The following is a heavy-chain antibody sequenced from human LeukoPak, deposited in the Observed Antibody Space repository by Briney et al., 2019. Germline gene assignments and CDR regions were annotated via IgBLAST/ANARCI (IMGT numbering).Heavy chain of an antibody. D-gene: IGHD4-17*01. V-gene: IGHV1-18*01. CDR3: ARGPDYGDYPDAFDI. CDR1: GYTFTSYG. CDR2: ISAYNGNT. Sequence: ASVKVSCKASGYTFTSYGISWVRQAPGQGLEWMGWISAYNGNTNYAQKLQGRVTMTTDTSTSTAYMELRSLRSDDTAVYYCARGPDYGDYPDAFDIWGQGTMVTVSS. J-gene: IGHJ3*02.